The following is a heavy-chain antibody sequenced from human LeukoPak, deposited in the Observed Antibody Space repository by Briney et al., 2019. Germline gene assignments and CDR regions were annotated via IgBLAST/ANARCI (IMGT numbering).Heavy chain of an antibody. CDR2: IRYDGNKK. Sequence: AGGSLRLSCAASRFTFSNYGMHWVRQAPGKGLEWVAFIRYDGNKKYYADSVKGRFTISRDISKNALYLQMNSLRVEDTAVYYCAKGGDGSGTYLDYWGQGTLVTVSS. J-gene: IGHJ4*02. D-gene: IGHD3-10*01. CDR3: AKGGDGSGTYLDY. V-gene: IGHV3-30*02. CDR1: RFTFSNYG.